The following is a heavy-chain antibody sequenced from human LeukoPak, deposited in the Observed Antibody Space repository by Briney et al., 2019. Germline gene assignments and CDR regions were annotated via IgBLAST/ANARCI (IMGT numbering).Heavy chain of an antibody. CDR3: ARNVDYYYYMDV. J-gene: IGHJ6*03. CDR2: IIPILGIA. V-gene: IGHV1-69*02. Sequence: SVKVSCKASGGTFSSYTISWVRQAPGQGVEWMGRIIPILGIANYAQKFQGRVTITADKSTSTAYMELSSLRSEDTAVYYCARNVDYYYYMDVWGKGTTVTVSS. CDR1: GGTFSSYT.